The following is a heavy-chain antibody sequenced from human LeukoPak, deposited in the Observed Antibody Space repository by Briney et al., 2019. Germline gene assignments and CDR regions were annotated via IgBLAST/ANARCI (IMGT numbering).Heavy chain of an antibody. Sequence: AETLSLTCSVSGGSISSYFWSWIRQPPGKGLEWIGYIYYSGSINYNPSLKSRLTISVDTSKNQFSLKLSSVTAADTAMYYCAHSPAYCRSTSCYGDWGQGTLVTVSS. J-gene: IGHJ4*02. V-gene: IGHV4-59*01. CDR1: GGSISSYF. D-gene: IGHD2-2*01. CDR3: AHSPAYCRSTSCYGD. CDR2: IYYSGSI.